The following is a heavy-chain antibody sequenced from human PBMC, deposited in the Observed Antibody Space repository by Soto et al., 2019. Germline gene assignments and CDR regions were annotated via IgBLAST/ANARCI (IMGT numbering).Heavy chain of an antibody. J-gene: IGHJ4*02. Sequence: GSLRLSCAASGFPFSNYWMSWVRQAPGKGLEWVAKIKQDGSEKYYVDSVKCLFTISRDNAKNSLYLQMNSLRAEDSAVYYCSRIDGIMITFGGVIVKPYYFDYWGQGTLVTVSS. D-gene: IGHD3-16*02. CDR3: SRIDGIMITFGGVIVKPYYFDY. V-gene: IGHV3-7*01. CDR1: GFPFSNYW. CDR2: IKQDGSEK.